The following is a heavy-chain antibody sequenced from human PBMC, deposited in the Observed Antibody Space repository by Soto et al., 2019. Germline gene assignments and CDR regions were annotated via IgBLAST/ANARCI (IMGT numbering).Heavy chain of an antibody. CDR1: GFTFSSHA. CDR3: ARDARHADNGP. V-gene: IGHV3-48*02. D-gene: IGHD1-20*01. J-gene: IGHJ5*02. Sequence: EVQLVESGGGLVQPGGSLRLSCAVSGFTFSSHAMNWVRQAPGKGLEWVAYIHSIRSIIYYADSVKVRFTISRDNAKNSLYLQMVSLSDEDTAVYYWARDARHADNGPWGQGTLVTVSS. CDR2: IHSIRSII.